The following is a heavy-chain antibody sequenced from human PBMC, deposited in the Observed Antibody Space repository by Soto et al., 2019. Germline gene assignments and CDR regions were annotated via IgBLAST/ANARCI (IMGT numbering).Heavy chain of an antibody. V-gene: IGHV4-59*01. D-gene: IGHD2-15*01. CDR2: LYYSGNT. CDR1: GCSIRPFY. CDR3: ARVGGVAARTFDY. Sequence: SETLSLPCPVSGCSIRPFYWSWVRQPPGKGLEWIGYLYYSGNTNYNPSLKSRVTISVDASKNQVSLRLTSVTAVDTAVYYCARVGGVAARTFDYWGQGTVVTVSS. J-gene: IGHJ4*02.